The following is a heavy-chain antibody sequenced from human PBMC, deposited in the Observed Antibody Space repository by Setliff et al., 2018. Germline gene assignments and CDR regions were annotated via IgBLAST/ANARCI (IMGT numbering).Heavy chain of an antibody. D-gene: IGHD2-2*01. J-gene: IGHJ4*02. V-gene: IGHV3-23*01. Sequence: HPGGSLRLSCAASGFTFTSYAMRWVRQAPGKGLEWVSSISGSGGSTYYADSVKGRFTISRDNSNNALYLQMNSLRAEDTAIYYCAKDWNPSTYWYTDYFDSWGQGTLVTVSS. CDR1: GFTFTSYA. CDR2: ISGSGGST. CDR3: AKDWNPSTYWYTDYFDS.